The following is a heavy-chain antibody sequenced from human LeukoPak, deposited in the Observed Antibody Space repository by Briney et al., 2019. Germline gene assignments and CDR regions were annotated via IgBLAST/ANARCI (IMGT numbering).Heavy chain of an antibody. Sequence: ASVKVSCKPSGYTFTSYGIIWVRQAPGQGLEWMGWISANNGNTNYARKFQGRVTMTTDTSTSTAYMELRSLRSDDTAVYYCARYLGGFDPWGQGTLVTVSS. CDR1: GYTFTSYG. CDR3: ARYLGGFDP. J-gene: IGHJ5*02. D-gene: IGHD3-16*01. V-gene: IGHV1-18*01. CDR2: ISANNGNT.